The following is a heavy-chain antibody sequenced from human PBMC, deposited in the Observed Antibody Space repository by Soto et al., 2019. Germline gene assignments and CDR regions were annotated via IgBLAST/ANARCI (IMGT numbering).Heavy chain of an antibody. CDR2: IWNNGNRK. V-gene: IGHV3-33*01. CDR3: ARDVSTTSGNRFDT. CDR1: GFTFWHYG. Sequence: QVQLVESGGGVVQPGRSLRLSCAASGFTFWHYGMHWVRQAPGKGPEWVATIWNNGNRKYYADSVTGRFTISRDNSRNTLYLEMNSLRGEDTAVYYCARDVSTTSGNRFDTWGQGTQVTVSS. D-gene: IGHD1-7*01. J-gene: IGHJ5*02.